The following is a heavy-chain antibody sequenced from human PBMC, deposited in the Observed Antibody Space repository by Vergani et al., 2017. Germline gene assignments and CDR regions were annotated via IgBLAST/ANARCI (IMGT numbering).Heavy chain of an antibody. CDR3: AKVPCGSSNSL. V-gene: IGHV3-23*01. CDR1: GFTFSNYA. D-gene: IGHD4-11*01. J-gene: IGHJ4*02. CDR2: ISGSGGST. Sequence: EVQLLESGGGLVQPGGSLRLSCAASGFTFSNYAMSWVRQAPGKGLEWVSAISGSGGSTYYADSVKGRFTISRDNSKNTMYLQMNSLRAEDTAVHYCAKVPCGSSNSLWGQGTLVTVSS.